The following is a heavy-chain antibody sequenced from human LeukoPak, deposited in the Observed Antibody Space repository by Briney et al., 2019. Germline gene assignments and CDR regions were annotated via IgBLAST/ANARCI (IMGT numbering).Heavy chain of an antibody. D-gene: IGHD6-13*01. CDR3: AKDFRIAAAGTATDYFDY. V-gene: IGHV3-30*18. CDR1: GFTFSSYG. Sequence: GRSLRLSCAASGFTFSSYGMHWVRQAPGKGLEWVAVMSNDGSNKYYADSVKGRFTISRDNSKNTLYLQMNSLRAEDTAVYYCAKDFRIAAAGTATDYFDYWGQGTLVTVSS. J-gene: IGHJ4*02. CDR2: MSNDGSNK.